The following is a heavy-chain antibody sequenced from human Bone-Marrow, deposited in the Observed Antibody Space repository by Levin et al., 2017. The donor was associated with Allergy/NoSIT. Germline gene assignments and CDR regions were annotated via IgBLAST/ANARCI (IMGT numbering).Heavy chain of an antibody. CDR2: INWNSGLI. Sequence: QTGGSLRLSCAVSGFTFDDYAMHWVRQAPGRGLEWVSGINWNSGLIDYADSVKGRFTISRDNAKNSLYLEMNSLRVEDTALYYCAKDMDQILFAVDHWGQGTQVTVSS. CDR1: GFTFDDYA. V-gene: IGHV3-9*01. CDR3: AKDMDQILFAVDH. J-gene: IGHJ4*01. D-gene: IGHD2-2*01.